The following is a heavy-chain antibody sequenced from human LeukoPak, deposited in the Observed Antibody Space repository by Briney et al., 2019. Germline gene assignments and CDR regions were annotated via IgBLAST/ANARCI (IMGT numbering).Heavy chain of an antibody. Sequence: PGGSLRLSCAASGFTFSSYGMHWVRQAPGKGLEWVAFIRYDGSNKYYADSVKGRFTISRDNSKNTLYLQMNSLRAEDTAVYYCAKDPLTGYSAGWTIDYGGPGNLVTVSS. J-gene: IGHJ4*02. D-gene: IGHD6-19*01. V-gene: IGHV3-30*02. CDR2: IRYDGSNK. CDR1: GFTFSSYG. CDR3: AKDPLTGYSAGWTIDY.